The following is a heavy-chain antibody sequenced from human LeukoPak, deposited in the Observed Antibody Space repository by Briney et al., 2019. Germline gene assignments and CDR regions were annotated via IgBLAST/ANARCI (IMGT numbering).Heavy chain of an antibody. CDR2: IIPILGIA. Sequence: ASVKVSCTASGGTFSSYAISWVRQAPGQGLEWMGRIIPILGIANYAQKFQGRVTITADKSTSTAYMELSSLRSEDTAVYYCARDGSGSYYNVGGPPFDPWGQGTLVTVSS. D-gene: IGHD3-10*01. J-gene: IGHJ5*02. CDR1: GGTFSSYA. V-gene: IGHV1-69*04. CDR3: ARDGSGSYYNVGGPPFDP.